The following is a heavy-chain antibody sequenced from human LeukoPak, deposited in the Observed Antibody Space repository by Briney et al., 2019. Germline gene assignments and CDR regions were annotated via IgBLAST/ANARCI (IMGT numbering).Heavy chain of an antibody. J-gene: IGHJ4*02. CDR1: GYTFTSYG. Sequence: ASVNVSCKASGYTFTSYGISWVRQAPGQGLEWMGWISAYNGNTNYAQILQGRVTMTTDTSTNTAYMELRSLRSDDTAVYYCTRGGSATGFHYWGQGTLVTVSS. CDR2: ISAYNGNT. D-gene: IGHD6-13*01. CDR3: TRGGSATGFHY. V-gene: IGHV1-18*01.